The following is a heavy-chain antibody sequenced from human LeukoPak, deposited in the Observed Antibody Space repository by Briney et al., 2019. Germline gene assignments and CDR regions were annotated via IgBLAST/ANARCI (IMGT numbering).Heavy chain of an antibody. D-gene: IGHD6-6*01. V-gene: IGHV3-43*02. CDR3: AKVRKLAALGSFDY. CDR2: ISGDGDST. Sequence: QSGGSLRLSCAASGFTFDDYAMHWVRQAPGKGLEWVSLISGDGDSTYYADSVKGRFTISRDNSKNSLYLQMNSLRTEDTALYYCAKVRKLAALGSFDYWGQGTLVTVSS. CDR1: GFTFDDYA. J-gene: IGHJ4*02.